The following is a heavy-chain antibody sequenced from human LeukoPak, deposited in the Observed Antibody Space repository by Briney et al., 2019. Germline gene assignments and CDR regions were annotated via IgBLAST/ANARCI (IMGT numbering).Heavy chain of an antibody. CDR3: ATAGNSHCSGGHPMGY. CDR1: GYTFNIHG. CDR2: ISYDGSNK. D-gene: IGHD3-10*02. J-gene: IGHJ4*02. Sequence: HPGGSLRLFCTLCGYTFNIHGKHAPRQAPGKGLKWVAVISYDGSNKYYADSVKGRFTISRENSKNTLYLQMNSLSAENTAVYYCATAGNSHCSGGHPMGYWGQGTLVTVSS. V-gene: IGHV3-30*03.